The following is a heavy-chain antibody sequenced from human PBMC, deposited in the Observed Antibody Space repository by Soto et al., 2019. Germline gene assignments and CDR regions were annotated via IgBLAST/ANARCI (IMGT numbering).Heavy chain of an antibody. V-gene: IGHV1-24*01. J-gene: IGHJ6*02. CDR3: ATYSGGSYYYYYGMDV. Sequence: GASVKVSCKGSGYTLTELSMHWVRQAPGKGLEWMGGFDPEDGETIYAQKFQGRVTMTEDTSTDTAYMELSSLRSEDTAVYYCATYSGGSYYYYYGMDVWGQGTTVTVSS. D-gene: IGHD1-26*01. CDR1: GYTLTELS. CDR2: FDPEDGET.